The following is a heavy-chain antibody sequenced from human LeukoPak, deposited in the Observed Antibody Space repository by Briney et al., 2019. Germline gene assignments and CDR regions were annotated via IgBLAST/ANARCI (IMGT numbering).Heavy chain of an antibody. CDR1: GGSISSYY. V-gene: IGHV4-59*01. J-gene: IGHJ6*02. D-gene: IGHD3-10*01. CDR2: IYYSGST. Sequence: PSETLSLTCTVSGGSISSYYWSWIRQPPGKGLEWIGYIYYSGSTNYNPSLKSRVTISVDTSKNQFSLKLSPVTAADTAVYYCARETYYYGSGSYDSYGMDVWGQGTTVTVSS. CDR3: ARETYYYGSGSYDSYGMDV.